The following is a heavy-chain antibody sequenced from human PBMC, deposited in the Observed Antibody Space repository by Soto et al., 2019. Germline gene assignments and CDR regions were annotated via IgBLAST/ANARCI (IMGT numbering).Heavy chain of an antibody. CDR1: GFTFSSYA. D-gene: IGHD5-18*01. CDR3: AKGLLVWIQLWLDY. J-gene: IGHJ4*02. V-gene: IGHV3-23*01. CDR2: ISGSGGST. Sequence: EVQLLESGGGLVQPGGSLRLSCAASGFTFSSYAMSWVRQAPGKGLEWVSAISGSGGSTYYADSVKGRFTISRDDSKNTLYLQMNSLRAEDTAVYYCAKGLLVWIQLWLDYWGQGTLVTVSS.